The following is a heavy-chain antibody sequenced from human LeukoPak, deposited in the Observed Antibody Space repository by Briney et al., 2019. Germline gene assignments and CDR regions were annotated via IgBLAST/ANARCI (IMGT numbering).Heavy chain of an antibody. D-gene: IGHD4-17*01. V-gene: IGHV4-30-4*01. CDR2: IYYSGST. J-gene: IGHJ4*02. Sequence: SETLSLTCTVSGGSISSGDYYWSWIRQPPGKGLEWIGYIYYSGSTYYNPSLKSRVTIPVDTSKNQFSLKLSSVTAADTAVYYCARVYHDYGDYATFDYWGQGTLVTVSS. CDR3: ARVYHDYGDYATFDY. CDR1: GGSISSGDYY.